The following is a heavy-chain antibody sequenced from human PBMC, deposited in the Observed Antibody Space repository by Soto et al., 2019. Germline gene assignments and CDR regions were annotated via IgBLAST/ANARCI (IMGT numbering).Heavy chain of an antibody. J-gene: IGHJ4*02. CDR3: AKVSSSWYAGFFGL. CDR2: ISSSSSTI. CDR1: GFTFSTYS. D-gene: IGHD6-13*01. Sequence: SDRHPCAASGFTFSTYSMNWVRQAPGKGLEWVSYISSSSSTIFYTDSVKGRFTVSRDNSMNTLYLQMNTLTADDTAIYVDAKVSSSWYAGFFGLWGQRTLVTVSS. V-gene: IGHV3-48*01.